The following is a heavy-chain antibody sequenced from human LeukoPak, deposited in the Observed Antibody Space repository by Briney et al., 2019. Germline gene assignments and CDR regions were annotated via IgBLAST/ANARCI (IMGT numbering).Heavy chain of an antibody. J-gene: IGHJ3*01. CDR1: GVCISSNGDC. CDR3: ARAYGDFVVRGGFDV. D-gene: IGHD4-17*01. CDR2: IYYSWST. Sequence: PSETLSLTCSVSGVCISSNGDCWGWIRQPPGKGLEWIGNIYYSWSTYYNPSLKSRVTTSVDMSRNQFSLKLNSVTAADTAVYYCARAYGDFVVRGGFDVWGQGTMVTVSS. V-gene: IGHV4-39*07.